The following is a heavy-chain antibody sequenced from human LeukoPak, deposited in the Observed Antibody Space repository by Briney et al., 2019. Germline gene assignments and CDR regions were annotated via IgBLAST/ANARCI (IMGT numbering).Heavy chain of an antibody. J-gene: IGHJ4*02. Sequence: GSLRLSCAASGFTFSSYGMHWVRQAPGKGLEWVAVISYDGSNKYYADSVKGRFTISRDNSKNTLYLQMNSLRAEDTAVYYCAKEGEYCSGGSCRRGYYFDYWGQGTLVTVSS. D-gene: IGHD2-15*01. V-gene: IGHV3-30*18. CDR2: ISYDGSNK. CDR3: AKEGEYCSGGSCRRGYYFDY. CDR1: GFTFSSYG.